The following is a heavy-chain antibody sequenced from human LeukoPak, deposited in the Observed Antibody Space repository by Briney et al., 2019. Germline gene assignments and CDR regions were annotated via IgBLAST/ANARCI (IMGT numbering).Heavy chain of an antibody. D-gene: IGHD7-27*01. J-gene: IGHJ4*02. CDR2: IIPIFGTA. CDR3: AEATNWGEDGYFDY. V-gene: IGHV1-69*13. CDR1: GYAFTRHY. Sequence: ASVKVSCKASGYAFTRHYMHWVRQAPGQGLEWMGGIIPIFGTANYAQKFQGRVTITADESTSTAYMELSSLRSEDTAVYYCAEATNWGEDGYFDYWGQGTLVTVSS.